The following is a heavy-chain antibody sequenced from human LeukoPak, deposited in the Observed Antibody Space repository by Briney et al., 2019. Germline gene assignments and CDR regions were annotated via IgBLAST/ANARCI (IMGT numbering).Heavy chain of an antibody. CDR3: ARTGAAAGMDY. CDR1: GFTFSSYS. CDR2: ISSSSSYI. D-gene: IGHD6-13*01. J-gene: IGHJ4*02. Sequence: GGSLRLSCAASGFTFSSYSMSWVRQAPGKGLEWVSSISSSSSYIYYADSVKGRFTISRDNAKNSLYLQMNSLRAEDTAVYYCARTGAAAGMDYWGQGTLVTVSS. V-gene: IGHV3-21*01.